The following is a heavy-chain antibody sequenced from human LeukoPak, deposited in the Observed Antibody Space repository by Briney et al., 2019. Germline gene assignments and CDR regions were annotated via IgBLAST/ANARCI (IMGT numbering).Heavy chain of an antibody. CDR2: ISPNGDNI. Sequence: GGSLRLSCAATGFTFSDRYMSWIRQAPGKGMEWVAYISPNGDNIHYADSVKGRFTISRDNAKNSLYLQMNSLRAEDTAVYYCAELGITMIGGVWGKGTTVTISS. J-gene: IGHJ6*04. CDR1: GFTFSDRY. V-gene: IGHV3-11*04. D-gene: IGHD3-10*02. CDR3: AELGITMIGGV.